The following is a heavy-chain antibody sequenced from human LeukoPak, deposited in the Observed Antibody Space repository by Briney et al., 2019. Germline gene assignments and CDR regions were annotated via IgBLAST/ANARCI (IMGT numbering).Heavy chain of an antibody. Sequence: GGSLTLSCADSGFTFSSYEMKWVRQAPGKGLEWVSYISSSGSTIYYAGAVKAPFTTSRDNGKTSLYLQMNSLRDEDTAVYYCARVIAVVRGGGLSYYYAMDVWGQGTTVTVSS. J-gene: IGHJ6*02. CDR3: ARVIAVVRGGGLSYYYAMDV. V-gene: IGHV3-48*03. CDR2: ISSSGSTI. CDR1: GFTFSSYE. D-gene: IGHD3-10*01.